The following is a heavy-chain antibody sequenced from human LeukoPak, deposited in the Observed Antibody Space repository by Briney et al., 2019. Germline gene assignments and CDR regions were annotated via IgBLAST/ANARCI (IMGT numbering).Heavy chain of an antibody. CDR2: MKEDGGEI. Sequence: PGGSRRLSWAASGFPFSNDWMSWVRQAPGKWLEWVANMKEDGGEINYVDSVKGRFTISTDNAKNSLYLEMNSMRVDDTAVYYCVRDRGYSTFDYWGQGTLVTVSS. J-gene: IGHJ4*02. CDR3: VRDRGYSTFDY. V-gene: IGHV3-7*01. D-gene: IGHD4-23*01. CDR1: GFPFSNDW.